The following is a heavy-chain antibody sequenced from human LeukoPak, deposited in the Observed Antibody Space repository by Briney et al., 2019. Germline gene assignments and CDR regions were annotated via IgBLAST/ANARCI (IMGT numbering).Heavy chain of an antibody. CDR2: IIPILGTA. Sequence: GASVKVSCKVSGYTLTELSMHWVRQAPGKGLEWMGGIIPILGTANYAQKFQGRVTITADKSTSTAYMELSSLRSEDTAVYYCARSSYCSSTSCYAGRDWFDPWGQGTLVTVSS. V-gene: IGHV1-69*10. CDR1: GYTLTELS. CDR3: ARSSYCSSTSCYAGRDWFDP. D-gene: IGHD2-2*01. J-gene: IGHJ5*02.